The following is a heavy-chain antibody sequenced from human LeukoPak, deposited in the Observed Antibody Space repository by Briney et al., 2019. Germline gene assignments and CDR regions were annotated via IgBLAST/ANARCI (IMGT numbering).Heavy chain of an antibody. J-gene: IGHJ5*01. CDR2: ISAYNGNT. D-gene: IGHD4-23*01. CDR1: GYTFTSYG. Sequence: ASVKVSCKASGYTFTSYGISWVRQAPGQGLEWMGWISAYNGNTNYAQTLQGRVTMTTDTSTSTAYMELRSLRSDDTAVYYCAKVAYGGNWLDYWGRGTPVTVSS. V-gene: IGHV1-18*01. CDR3: AKVAYGGNWLDY.